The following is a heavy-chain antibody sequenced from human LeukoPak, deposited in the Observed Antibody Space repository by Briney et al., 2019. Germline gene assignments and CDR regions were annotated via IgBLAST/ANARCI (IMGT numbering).Heavy chain of an antibody. D-gene: IGHD1-26*01. V-gene: IGHV4-34*01. J-gene: IGHJ4*02. CDR1: GGSFSGYY. CDR2: INHSGST. CDR3: ARRERALDY. Sequence: MASETLSLTCAVYGGSFSGYYWSWIRQPPGKGLEWIGEINHSGSTNYNPSLKSRVTISVDTSKNQFSLKLSSVTAADTAVYYCARRERALDYWGQGTLVTVSS.